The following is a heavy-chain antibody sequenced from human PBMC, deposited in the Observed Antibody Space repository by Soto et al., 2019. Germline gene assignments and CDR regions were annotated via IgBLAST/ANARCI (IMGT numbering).Heavy chain of an antibody. CDR3: ARGLPGYSSGWYDGY. Sequence: PGGSLRLSCAASGFTFSSYSMSWVRQAPGKGLEWVSSISSSSSYIYYADSVKGRFTISRDNAKNSLYLQMNSLRAEDTAVYYCARGLPGYSSGWYDGYWGQGTLVTVSS. CDR2: ISSSSSYI. J-gene: IGHJ4*02. D-gene: IGHD6-19*01. CDR1: GFTFSSYS. V-gene: IGHV3-21*01.